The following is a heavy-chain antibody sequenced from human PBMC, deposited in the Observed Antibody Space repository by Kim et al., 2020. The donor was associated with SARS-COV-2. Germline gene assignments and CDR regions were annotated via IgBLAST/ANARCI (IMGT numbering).Heavy chain of an antibody. CDR2: YI. V-gene: IGHV3-21*01. CDR3: ARGFTNGMDV. J-gene: IGHJ6*02. Sequence: YIYYADSLKGRFTISGDNAKKSLYLQMNSLRAEDTAVYYCARGFTNGMDVWGQGTTVTVSS.